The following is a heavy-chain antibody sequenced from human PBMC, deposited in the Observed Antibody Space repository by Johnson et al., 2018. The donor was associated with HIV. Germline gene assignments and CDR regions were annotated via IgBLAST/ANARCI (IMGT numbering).Heavy chain of an antibody. CDR3: ARAYTYGAFDI. D-gene: IGHD5-18*01. CDR1: GFTFSSYA. V-gene: IGHV3-23*04. CDR2: ISGSGGST. Sequence: VQLVESGGGVVQPGRSLRLSCAASGFTFSSYAMSWVRQAPGKGLEWVSAISGSGGSTYYADSVKGRFTISRDNSKNTLYLQMNSLRVDDTAIYYCARAYTYGAFDIWGQGTMVTVSS. J-gene: IGHJ3*02.